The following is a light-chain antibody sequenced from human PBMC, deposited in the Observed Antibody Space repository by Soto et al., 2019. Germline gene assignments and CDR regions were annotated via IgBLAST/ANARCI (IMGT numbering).Light chain of an antibody. Sequence: QSVLTQPPSASGTPGQRVTISCSGSSSNIGSNTVNWYQQLPGTAPKLLIYSSNQLPSGVPDRFSGSKSGTSASLAISGLQSEDEADYYCAAWDDSLNGPLFGGGTKLTVL. J-gene: IGLJ2*01. CDR2: SSN. CDR3: AAWDDSLNGPL. CDR1: SSNIGSNT. V-gene: IGLV1-44*01.